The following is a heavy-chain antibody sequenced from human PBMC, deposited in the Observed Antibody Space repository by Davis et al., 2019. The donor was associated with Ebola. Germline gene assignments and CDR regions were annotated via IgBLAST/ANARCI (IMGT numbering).Heavy chain of an antibody. V-gene: IGHV4-34*01. CDR2: INHSGST. CDR1: GGSFSGYY. Sequence: SETLSLTCDVYGGSFSGYYWSWIRQPPGKGLEWIGEINHSGSTNYNPSLKSRVTISVDTSKNQFSLKLSSVTAADTAVYYCASRRRNFYGSGSYYKGWFDPWGQGTLVTVSS. CDR3: ASRRRNFYGSGSYYKGWFDP. J-gene: IGHJ5*02. D-gene: IGHD3-10*01.